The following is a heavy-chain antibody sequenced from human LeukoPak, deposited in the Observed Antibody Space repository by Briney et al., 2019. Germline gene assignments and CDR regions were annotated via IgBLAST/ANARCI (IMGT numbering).Heavy chain of an antibody. D-gene: IGHD2-21*02. CDR2: INNDGSTT. V-gene: IGHV3-74*01. J-gene: IGHJ5*02. CDR3: ARGAPCGGDCSSWFDP. Sequence: GGSLRLSCAASGFTLSHYWMHWVRQAPGKGLVWVSDINNDGSTTAYADSVKGRFTISRDNAKSTLYLQMNSLRAEDTAVYYCARGAPCGGDCSSWFDPWGQGTPVTVSS. CDR1: GFTLSHYW.